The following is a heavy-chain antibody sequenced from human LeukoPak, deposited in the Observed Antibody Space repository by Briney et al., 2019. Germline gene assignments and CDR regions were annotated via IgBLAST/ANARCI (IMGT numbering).Heavy chain of an antibody. CDR2: IYPGDSGT. D-gene: IGHD4-17*01. Sequence: GESLKISCKGSGYRFTSYWIGWVRPMPGKGLEWMGIIYPGDSGTRYSPSFQGQVSISADKSISTVYLQWSSLKASDTGIYYCARPIDYGDSTRYYFDYWGQGTLVTVSS. CDR1: GYRFTSYW. J-gene: IGHJ4*02. CDR3: ARPIDYGDSTRYYFDY. V-gene: IGHV5-51*01.